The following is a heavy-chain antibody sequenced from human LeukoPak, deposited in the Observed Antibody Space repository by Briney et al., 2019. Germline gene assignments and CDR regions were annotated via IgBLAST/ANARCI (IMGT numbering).Heavy chain of an antibody. D-gene: IGHD6-13*01. Sequence: SQTLSLTCTVSGGSISSGTYYWSWLRQPAGKGLEWIGRIYTSGSTNYNPSLKSRVTISVDTSKNQFSLKLSSVTAADTAVYYCARDSSSWSLDAFDIWGQGTMVTVSS. CDR2: IYTSGST. CDR3: ARDSSSWSLDAFDI. V-gene: IGHV4-61*02. CDR1: GGSISSGTYY. J-gene: IGHJ3*02.